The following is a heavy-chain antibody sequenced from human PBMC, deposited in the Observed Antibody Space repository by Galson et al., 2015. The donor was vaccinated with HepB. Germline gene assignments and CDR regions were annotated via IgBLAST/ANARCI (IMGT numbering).Heavy chain of an antibody. Sequence: CAISGDSVSSNSAAWNWIRQSPSRGLEWLGRTYYRSKWYNDYAVSVKSRITINPDTSRNQFSLKLSSVTAADTAVYYCARLVYSGYDSTVTQSPTFDYWGQGTLVTVSS. V-gene: IGHV6-1*01. CDR2: TYYRSKWYN. D-gene: IGHD5-12*01. CDR3: ARLVYSGYDSTVTQSPTFDY. J-gene: IGHJ4*02. CDR1: GDSVSSNSAA.